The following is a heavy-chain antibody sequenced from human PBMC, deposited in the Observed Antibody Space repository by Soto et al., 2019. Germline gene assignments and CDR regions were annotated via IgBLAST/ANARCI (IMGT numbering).Heavy chain of an antibody. J-gene: IGHJ4*02. CDR1: GGSISSYD. V-gene: IGHV4-59*01. CDR2: IYYSGST. Sequence: SETLSLTCTVSGGSISSYDWSWIRQPPGKGLEWIGYIYYSGSTNYNPSLKSRVTISVDTSKNQFSLKLSSVTAADTAVYYCARDHVTIFGVVTPFDYWGQGTLVTVSS. CDR3: ARDHVTIFGVVTPFDY. D-gene: IGHD3-3*01.